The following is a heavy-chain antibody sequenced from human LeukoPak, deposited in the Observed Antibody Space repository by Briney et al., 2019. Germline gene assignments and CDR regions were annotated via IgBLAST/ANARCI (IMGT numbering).Heavy chain of an antibody. Sequence: WVSLRLSCAASGFTFSDYYMSWIRQALGKGLEWVSYISSSSSYTNYADSVKGRFTISRDNAKNSLYLQMNSLRAEDTAVYFFFQAEDGIRDFDWYNWFDPWGQGTLVTVSS. J-gene: IGHJ5*02. CDR3: FQAEDGIRDFDWYNWFDP. CDR2: ISSSSSYT. D-gene: IGHD3-9*01. CDR1: GFTFSDYY. V-gene: IGHV3-11*03.